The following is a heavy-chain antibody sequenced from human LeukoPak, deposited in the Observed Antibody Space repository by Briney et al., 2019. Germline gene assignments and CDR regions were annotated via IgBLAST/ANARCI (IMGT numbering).Heavy chain of an antibody. CDR2: ISAYNGNT. Sequence: ASVKVSCKASSYTFTSYGISWVRQAPGQGLEWMGWISAYNGNTNYAQKLQGRVTMTTDTYTSTVYMKLRSVRPGDTGVYLCARAGGVVPAAIFLDYWGQGTLVTVSS. D-gene: IGHD2-2*02. V-gene: IGHV1-18*01. J-gene: IGHJ4*02. CDR1: SYTFTSYG. CDR3: ARAGGVVPAAIFLDY.